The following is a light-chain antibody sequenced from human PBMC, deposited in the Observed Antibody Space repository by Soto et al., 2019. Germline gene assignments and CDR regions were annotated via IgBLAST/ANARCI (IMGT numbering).Light chain of an antibody. J-gene: IGKJ1*01. CDR1: QSVSSN. CDR2: GAF. V-gene: IGKV3-15*01. Sequence: EIVMTQSPATLSVSPGERSTLSCRASQSVSSNLAWYQHKPGQAPSLLIYGAFTRATGIPARFSGSGSGTEFTLTIRSLQSEDFAVYYCQQYNNWPPKTFGQGTTGDIK. CDR3: QQYNNWPPKT.